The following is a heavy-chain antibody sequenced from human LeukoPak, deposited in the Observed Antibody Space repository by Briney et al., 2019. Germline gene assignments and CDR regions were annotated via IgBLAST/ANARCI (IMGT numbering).Heavy chain of an antibody. CDR2: IYHSGNT. J-gene: IGHJ4*02. Sequence: PSETLSLTCTVSGYSISSGSYWGWIRQPPGKGLQWIATIYHSGNTYYNPSLKSRVTISIDTSKNQFSLKLSSVTAADTAVYYCARDVVRLRGAPSPFDYWGQGTLVTVSS. CDR3: ARDVVRLRGAPSPFDY. V-gene: IGHV4-38-2*02. D-gene: IGHD3-10*01. CDR1: GYSISSGSY.